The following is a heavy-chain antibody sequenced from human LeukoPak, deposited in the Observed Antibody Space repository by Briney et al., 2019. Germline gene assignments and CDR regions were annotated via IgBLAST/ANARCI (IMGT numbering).Heavy chain of an antibody. V-gene: IGHV3-21*01. CDR3: ARTSAFDI. D-gene: IGHD4-11*01. J-gene: IGHJ3*02. Sequence: GGSLRLSCAASGFTFSSYSMNWVRQAPGKGLEWVSSISSSSRYIYYADSVKGRFTISRDNAKNSLYLQMNSLRAEDTAVYYCARTSAFDIWGQGTMVTVSS. CDR1: GFTFSSYS. CDR2: ISSSSRYI.